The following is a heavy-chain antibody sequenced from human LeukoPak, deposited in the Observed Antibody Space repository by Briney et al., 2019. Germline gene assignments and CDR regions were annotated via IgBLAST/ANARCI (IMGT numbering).Heavy chain of an antibody. V-gene: IGHV4-59*01. CDR3: ARGGILTGPWRSFDY. D-gene: IGHD3-9*01. CDR1: GGSISSYY. J-gene: IGHJ4*02. Sequence: SETLSLTCTVSGGSISSYYWSWIRQPPGKGLEWIGYIYYSGGTNYNPSLKSRVTISVDTSKNQFSLKLSSVTAADTAVYYCARGGILTGPWRSFDYWGQGTLVTVSS. CDR2: IYYSGGT.